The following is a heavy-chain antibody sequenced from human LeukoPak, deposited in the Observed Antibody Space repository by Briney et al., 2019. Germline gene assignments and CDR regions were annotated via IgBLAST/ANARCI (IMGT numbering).Heavy chain of an antibody. J-gene: IGHJ4*02. CDR3: ARGRSTTVTTWYYFDY. D-gene: IGHD4-17*01. Sequence: PSETLSLTCAVYGGSFSGYYWSWIRRPPGKGLEWIGEINHSGSTNYNPSLKGRVTISVDTSKNQFSLKLSSVTAADTAVYYCARGRSTTVTTWYYFDYWGQGTLVTVSS. CDR1: GGSFSGYY. CDR2: INHSGST. V-gene: IGHV4-34*01.